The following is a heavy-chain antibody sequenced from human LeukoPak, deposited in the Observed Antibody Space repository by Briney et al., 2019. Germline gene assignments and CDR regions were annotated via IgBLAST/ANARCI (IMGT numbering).Heavy chain of an antibody. CDR2: ISGSGGST. D-gene: IGHD3-22*01. Sequence: GGSLRLSCAASGFTFSSYAMSWVRQAPGKGLEWVSAISGSGGSTYYADSVKGRFTISRDNSKNTLYLQMNSLRAEDTAVYYCAKDLAVITMIVWGAFDIWGQGTMVTVSS. V-gene: IGHV3-23*01. CDR3: AKDLAVITMIVWGAFDI. J-gene: IGHJ3*02. CDR1: GFTFSSYA.